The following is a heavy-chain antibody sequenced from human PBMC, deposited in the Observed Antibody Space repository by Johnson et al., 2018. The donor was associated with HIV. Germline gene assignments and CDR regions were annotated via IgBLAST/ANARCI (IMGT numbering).Heavy chain of an antibody. CDR2: ISYDGSNK. CDR3: ARDLVPYYYDSSGYSYAFDI. D-gene: IGHD3-22*01. V-gene: IGHV3-30*04. Sequence: QMLLVESGGGVVQPGRSLRLSCAVSGFTFSSYPMHWVRQAPGKGLEWVAVISYDGSNKYYADSVKGRFTISRDNSKNTLYLQMNSLRAEDTAVYYCARDLVPYYYDSSGYSYAFDIWGQGTMVTVSS. CDR1: GFTFSSYP. J-gene: IGHJ3*02.